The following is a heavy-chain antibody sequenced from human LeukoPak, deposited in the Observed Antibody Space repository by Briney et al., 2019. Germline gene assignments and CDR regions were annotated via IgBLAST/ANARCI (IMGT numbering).Heavy chain of an antibody. D-gene: IGHD1-7*01. V-gene: IGHV1-46*01. CDR1: GYTFTSYY. J-gene: IGHJ4*02. Sequence: ASVKVSCKASGYTFTSYYMHWVRQAPGQGLEWMGIISPSGGSTSYAQRFQGRVTMTRDTSTSTVYMELSSLRSEDTAVYYCARDRSQLELRSYFDYWGQGTLVTVSS. CDR3: ARDRSQLELRSYFDY. CDR2: ISPSGGST.